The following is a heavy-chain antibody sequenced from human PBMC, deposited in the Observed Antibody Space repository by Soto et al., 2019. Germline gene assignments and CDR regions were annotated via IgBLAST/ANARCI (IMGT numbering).Heavy chain of an antibody. V-gene: IGHV3-23*01. CDR3: AKNGGIAARRLLFDY. J-gene: IGHJ4*02. D-gene: IGHD6-6*01. Sequence: GGSLRLSCAASGFTFSSYAMNWVRQAPGKGLEWVSAISGSGGSTYYADSVKGRFTISRDNSKNTLYLQMNSLRAEDTAVYYCAKNGGIAARRLLFDYWGQGTLVTVSS. CDR1: GFTFSSYA. CDR2: ISGSGGST.